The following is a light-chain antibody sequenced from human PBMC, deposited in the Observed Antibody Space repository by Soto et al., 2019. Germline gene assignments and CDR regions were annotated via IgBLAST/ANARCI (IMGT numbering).Light chain of an antibody. CDR1: TSNIGNNY. CDR3: GSWDHSVSGFV. J-gene: IGLJ1*01. V-gene: IGLV1-51*02. CDR2: QSN. Sequence: QSVLTQPPSVSAAPGQKVTISCSGSTSNIGNNYVSWFQQLPGTAPKLIIYQSNRRPSGIPDRFSGSNSGTSATLGITGLQTGDEADYYCGSWDHSVSGFVFGTGTKVTVL.